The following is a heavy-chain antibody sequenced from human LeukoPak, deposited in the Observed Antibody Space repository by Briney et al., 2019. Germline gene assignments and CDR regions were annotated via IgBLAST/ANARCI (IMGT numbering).Heavy chain of an antibody. CDR1: GGSISSSNW. J-gene: IGHJ5*02. D-gene: IGHD4-17*01. CDR3: ARVYGDYKVAWFDP. Sequence: PSETLSLTCSVSGGSISSSNWWSWVRQPPGKGLEWIGEIYHSGSTSYNPSLKSRVTISVDKSKNQFSLKLSSVTAADTAVYYCARVYGDYKVAWFDPWGQGTLVTVSS. V-gene: IGHV4-4*02. CDR2: IYHSGST.